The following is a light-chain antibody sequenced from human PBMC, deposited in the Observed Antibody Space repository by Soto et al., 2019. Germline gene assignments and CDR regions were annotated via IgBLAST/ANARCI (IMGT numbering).Light chain of an antibody. CDR1: QNISNY. Sequence: ETGVTLSPVTLSLTPRKRATLSCRASQNISNYLIWYQRKRGQAPRLLIYDVSNRATGIPARFSGSGSGTDFTLTISSLEPEDFTVYCCQLRSYWPRTFGHGAKVDI. V-gene: IGKV3-11*01. J-gene: IGKJ1*01. CDR2: DVS. CDR3: QLRSYWPRT.